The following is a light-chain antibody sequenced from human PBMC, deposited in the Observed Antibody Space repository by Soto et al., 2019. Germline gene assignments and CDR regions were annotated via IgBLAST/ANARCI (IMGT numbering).Light chain of an antibody. CDR2: EDN. Sequence: NFLLTQPHSVSESPGKTVTISCTRSSGSLASNYVQWYQQRHGSAPTTVIFEDNQRPSGVPDRFSGSIDSSSNSASLTISAVKTEDEADYYCQSYDSSSQEAVFGGGTQLTVL. J-gene: IGLJ7*01. CDR1: SGSLASNY. V-gene: IGLV6-57*04. CDR3: QSYDSSSQEAV.